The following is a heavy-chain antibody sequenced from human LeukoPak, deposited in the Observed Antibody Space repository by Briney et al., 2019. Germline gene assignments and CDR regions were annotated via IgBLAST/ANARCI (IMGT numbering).Heavy chain of an antibody. D-gene: IGHD1-26*01. CDR3: TTEEYSGSYFDYYYYMDV. Sequence: GGSLRLSCAASGFTFSNAWMSWVRQAPGKGLEWVGRIKSKTDGGTTDYAAPVKGRFTISRDDSKNTLYLQMNSLKTEDTAVYYCTTEEYSGSYFDYYYYMDVWGKGTTVTVSS. CDR2: IKSKTDGGTT. CDR1: GFTFSNAW. J-gene: IGHJ6*03. V-gene: IGHV3-15*01.